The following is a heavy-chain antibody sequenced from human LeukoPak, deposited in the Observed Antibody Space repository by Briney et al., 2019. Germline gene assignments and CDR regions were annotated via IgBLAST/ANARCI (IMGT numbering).Heavy chain of an antibody. J-gene: IGHJ4*02. Sequence: SGPTLVNPTQTLRLTCTFSGLSRSTSGVGVGWIRQPPGKALESLALTYWDDYKRYSLSLKSRLTTPKDTSKNQVVLTITNMDPVDTATYYWANREYDCSGGSCYQKPFDYWGQGTLVTVSS. CDR2: TYWDDYK. CDR1: GLSRSTSGVG. CDR3: ANREYDCSGGSCYQKPFDY. V-gene: IGHV2-5*02. D-gene: IGHD2-15*01.